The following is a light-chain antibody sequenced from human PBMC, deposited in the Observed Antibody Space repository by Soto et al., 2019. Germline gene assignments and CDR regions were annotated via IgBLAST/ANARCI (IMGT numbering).Light chain of an antibody. CDR1: QSIGTW. J-gene: IGKJ4*01. V-gene: IGKV1-5*01. CDR3: QQYNSFLVS. Sequence: DIQMTQSPSTLSASVGDRVTITCRASQSIGTWLAWYQQKPGKAPKFLIYDASTLESGVPSRFSGSGSGTEFTLTISSLQPDDFANYYCQQYNSFLVSFGGGTKEDIK. CDR2: DAS.